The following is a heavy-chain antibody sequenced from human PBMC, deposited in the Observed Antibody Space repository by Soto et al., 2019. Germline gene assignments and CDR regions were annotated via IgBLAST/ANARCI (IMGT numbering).Heavy chain of an antibody. CDR2: IKQDGSEK. D-gene: IGHD3-10*01. CDR1: GLTFSSYW. V-gene: IGHV3-7*01. Sequence: EVHLVESGGGLAQPGGSLRLSCAASGLTFSSYWMTWVRQAPGKGLEWVANIKQDGSEKYYVDSVKGRFTISRDNAKNSLYLQMNHLRVEDTAVYYCARGEAIGDDPWGHGTLVTVSS. CDR3: ARGEAIGDDP. J-gene: IGHJ5*02.